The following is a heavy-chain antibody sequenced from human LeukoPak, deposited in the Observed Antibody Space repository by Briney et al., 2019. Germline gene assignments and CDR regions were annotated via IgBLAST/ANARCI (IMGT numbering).Heavy chain of an antibody. CDR2: ISWDGGTI. V-gene: IGHV3-43D*03. CDR3: AKDPYGSGRGWIDS. J-gene: IGHJ5*01. CDR1: GFTFDDYA. Sequence: GGSLRLSCAASGFTFDDYAMHWVRQAPGKGLQWVSLISWDGGTIYCGDSVKGRFTISRDNSKNSLYLQMNSLRPEDTALYYCAKDPYGSGRGWIDSWGQGTLVTVSS. D-gene: IGHD3-10*01.